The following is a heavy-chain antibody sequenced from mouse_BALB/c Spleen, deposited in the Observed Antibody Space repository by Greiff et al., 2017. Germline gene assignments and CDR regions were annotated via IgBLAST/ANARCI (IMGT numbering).Heavy chain of an antibody. D-gene: IGHD2-10*02. V-gene: IGHV1-55*01. J-gene: IGHJ4*01. CDR2: IYPGSGST. CDR1: GYNFTSYW. CDR3: ARRGVWARYYAMDY. Sequence: QVQLKQPGAELVKPGTSVKLSCKASGYNFTSYWINWVKLRPGQGLEWIGDIYPGSGSTNYNEKFKSKATLTVDTSSSTAYMQLSSLASEDSALYCGARRGVWARYYAMDYWGQGTSVTVSS.